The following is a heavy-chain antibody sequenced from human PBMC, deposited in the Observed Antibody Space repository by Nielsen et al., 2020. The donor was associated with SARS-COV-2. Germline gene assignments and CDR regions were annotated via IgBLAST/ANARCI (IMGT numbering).Heavy chain of an antibody. CDR2: ISSSSSYT. D-gene: IGHD6-13*01. Sequence: GESLKISCAASGFAFSDYYMSWIRQAPGKGLEWVSYISSSSSYTNYADSVKGRFTISRDNSKNTLYLQMNSLRAEDTAVYYCAKGSSSSWYYADYWGLGTLVTVSS. V-gene: IGHV3-11*06. CDR1: GFAFSDYY. CDR3: AKGSSSSWYYADY. J-gene: IGHJ4*02.